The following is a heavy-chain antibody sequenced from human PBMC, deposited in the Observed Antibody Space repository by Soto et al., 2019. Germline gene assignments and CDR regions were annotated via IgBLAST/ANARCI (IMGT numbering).Heavy chain of an antibody. Sequence: SETLSLTCAVYGGSFSGYYWSWIRQPPGKGLEWIGEINHSGSTNYNPSLKSQVTISVDTSKNQFSLKLSSVTAADTAVYYCARETSLREYYYYYGMDVWGQGTTVTVSS. CDR3: ARETSLREYYYYYGMDV. D-gene: IGHD1-7*01. CDR1: GGSFSGYY. V-gene: IGHV4-34*01. J-gene: IGHJ6*02. CDR2: INHSGST.